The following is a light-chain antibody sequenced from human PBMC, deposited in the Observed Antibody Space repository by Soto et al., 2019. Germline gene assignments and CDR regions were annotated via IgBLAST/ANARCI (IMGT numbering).Light chain of an antibody. V-gene: IGLV2-14*03. Sequence: QSVLTQPASVSGSPGQSITVSCTGTTKDIGVSNYVSWYQQHPGKAPRLILYDVSNRPSGVSARFSGSKSGNTASLTISGLQIEEEADYYCTSYTRSPHFVFGTGTKVTVL. CDR2: DVS. CDR3: TSYTRSPHFV. J-gene: IGLJ1*01. CDR1: TKDIGVSNY.